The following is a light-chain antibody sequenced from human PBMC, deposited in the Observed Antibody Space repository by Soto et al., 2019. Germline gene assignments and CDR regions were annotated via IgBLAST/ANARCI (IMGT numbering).Light chain of an antibody. CDR1: QSISSW. CDR2: KAS. J-gene: IGKJ1*01. V-gene: IGKV1-5*03. Sequence: DIQMTQSPSTLSASVGDRVTITCRASQSISSWLAWYQQKQGKAPKLLIYKASSLESGVPSRFSGSGSGTELTITISSLQPDDFATYYCQQYNSYSWTFGQGTKVDIK. CDR3: QQYNSYSWT.